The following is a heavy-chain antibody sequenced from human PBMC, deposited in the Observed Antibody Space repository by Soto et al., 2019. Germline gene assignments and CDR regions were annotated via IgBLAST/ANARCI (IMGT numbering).Heavy chain of an antibody. D-gene: IGHD6-19*01. Sequence: EVQLVESGGGLVQPGGSLRLSCAADGFTFSSYWMHWVRQAPGKGLVWVSRINSDGSSTRYADSVKGRFTISRDNAKNTLYLQLNSLRAEDTAVYYCARGERYSSGWYSYWGQGTLVTVSS. CDR3: ARGERYSSGWYSY. CDR2: INSDGSST. CDR1: GFTFSSYW. V-gene: IGHV3-74*01. J-gene: IGHJ4*02.